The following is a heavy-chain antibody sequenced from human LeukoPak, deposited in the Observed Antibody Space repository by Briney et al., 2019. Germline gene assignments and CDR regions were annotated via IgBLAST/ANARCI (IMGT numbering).Heavy chain of an antibody. Sequence: PGGSLRLSCAASGFTFSSYGMHWVRQAPGKGLEWVAVISYDGSNKYYADSVKGRFTISRDNSKNTLHLQMNSLRAEDTAVYYCAKESTERGYSYGYPSDYWGQGTLVTVSS. D-gene: IGHD5-18*01. J-gene: IGHJ4*02. CDR2: ISYDGSNK. V-gene: IGHV3-30*18. CDR1: GFTFSSYG. CDR3: AKESTERGYSYGYPSDY.